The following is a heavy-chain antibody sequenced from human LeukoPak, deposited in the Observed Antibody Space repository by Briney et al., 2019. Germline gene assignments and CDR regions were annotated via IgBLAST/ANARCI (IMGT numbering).Heavy chain of an antibody. CDR2: INHSGST. CDR1: GGSISSYY. D-gene: IGHD2-2*01. CDR3: ARVALLGYCSSTSCPQKISTIDY. V-gene: IGHV4-34*01. Sequence: SETLSLTCTVSGGSISSYYWSWIRQPPGKGLEWIGEINHSGSTNYNPSLKSRVTISVDTSKNQFSLKLSSVTAADTAVYYCARVALLGYCSSTSCPQKISTIDYWGQGTLVTVSS. J-gene: IGHJ4*02.